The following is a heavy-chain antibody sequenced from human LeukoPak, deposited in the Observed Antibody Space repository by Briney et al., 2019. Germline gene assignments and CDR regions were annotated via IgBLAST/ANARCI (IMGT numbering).Heavy chain of an antibody. J-gene: IGHJ3*02. CDR1: GYSISNNFY. CDR3: ATLTGGDDAFDI. V-gene: IGHV4-38-2*02. D-gene: IGHD4-23*01. CDR2: INHSWST. Sequence: PSETLSLTCTVSGYSISNNFYWAWIRQSPGKGLEWIVSINHSWSTYYNPSLKSRVTISVDTSKNQFSLKLTSVTPADTAVYYCATLTGGDDAFDIWGQGTMVTVSS.